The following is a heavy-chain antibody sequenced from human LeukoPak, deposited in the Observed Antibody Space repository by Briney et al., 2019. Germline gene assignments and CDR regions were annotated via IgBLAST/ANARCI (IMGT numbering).Heavy chain of an antibody. CDR2: ISGSGGST. CDR1: GFTFSSYA. V-gene: IGHV3-23*01. CDR3: AKGGSGSSSSPFDY. J-gene: IGHJ4*02. Sequence: PGGSLGLSCAASGFTFSSYAMSWVRQAPGKGLEWVSAISGSGGSTYYADSVKGRFTISRDNSKNTLYLQMNSLRAEDTAVYYCAKGGSGSSSSPFDYWGQGTLVTVSS. D-gene: IGHD6-6*01.